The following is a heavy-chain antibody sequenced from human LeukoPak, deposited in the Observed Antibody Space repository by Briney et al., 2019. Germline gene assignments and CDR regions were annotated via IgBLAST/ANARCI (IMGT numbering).Heavy chain of an antibody. V-gene: IGHV3-73*01. J-gene: IGHJ4*02. D-gene: IGHD3-22*01. Sequence: PGGSLRLSCAASGFIFTDSAMHWVRQASGKGLEWVGRIRSKANNYATSYDASVKGRFTISRDDSKNTAFLQMDSLKTEDTAVYYCTRRYYHDSSGNYYGDYWGQGTLVTVSS. CDR3: TRRYYHDSSGNYYGDY. CDR1: GFIFTDSA. CDR2: IRSKANNYAT.